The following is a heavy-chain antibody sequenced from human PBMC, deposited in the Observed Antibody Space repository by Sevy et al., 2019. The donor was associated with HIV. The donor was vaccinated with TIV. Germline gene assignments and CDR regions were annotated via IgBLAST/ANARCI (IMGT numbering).Heavy chain of an antibody. D-gene: IGHD3-22*01. V-gene: IGHV3-23*01. CDR1: GFTFSSCA. CDR3: AKARFDYYDSSGYYPGWFDP. Sequence: GGSLRLSCAASGFTFSSCAMSWVRQAPGKGLEWVSAISGSGGSTYYADSVKGRFTISRDNSKNTLYLQMNSLRAEDTAVYYCAKARFDYYDSSGYYPGWFDPWGQGTLVTVSS. CDR2: ISGSGGST. J-gene: IGHJ5*02.